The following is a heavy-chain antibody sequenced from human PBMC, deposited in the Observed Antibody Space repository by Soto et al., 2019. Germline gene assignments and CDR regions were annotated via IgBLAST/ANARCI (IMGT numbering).Heavy chain of an antibody. J-gene: IGHJ4*02. V-gene: IGHV4-59*01. CDR1: GGSISSYY. CDR3: ARDRGSGWYVVGFDY. CDR2: IYYSGST. D-gene: IGHD6-19*01. Sequence: PSETLSLTCTVAGGSISSYYWSWIRPPPGKGLEWIGYIYYSGSTNYNPSLKSRVTISVDTSKNQFSLKLSSVTAADTAVYYCARDRGSGWYVVGFDYWGQGTLVTVSS.